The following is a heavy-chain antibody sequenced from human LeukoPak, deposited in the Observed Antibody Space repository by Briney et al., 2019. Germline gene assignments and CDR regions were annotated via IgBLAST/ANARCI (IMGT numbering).Heavy chain of an antibody. CDR3: ARDFEWELRTAYYFDY. J-gene: IGHJ4*02. CDR1: GYTFTSYY. V-gene: IGHV1-2*02. Sequence: GASVKVSCKASGYTFTSYYMHWVRQAPGQGLEWMGWINPNSGGTNYAQKFQGRVTMTRDTSISTAYMELSRLRSDDTAVYYCARDFEWELRTAYYFDYWGQGTLVTVSS. CDR2: INPNSGGT. D-gene: IGHD1-26*01.